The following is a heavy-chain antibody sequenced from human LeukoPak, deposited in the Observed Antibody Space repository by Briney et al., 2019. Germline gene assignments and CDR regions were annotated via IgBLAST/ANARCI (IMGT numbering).Heavy chain of an antibody. CDR2: INPNSGGT. CDR3: LTATYSSSWYGGWGDAFDI. CDR1: GYTFTGYY. V-gene: IGHV1-2*02. J-gene: IGHJ3*02. D-gene: IGHD6-13*01. Sequence: GASVKVSCKASGYTFTGYYMHWVRQAPGQGLEWMGWINPNSGGTNYAQKFQGRVTMTRDTSISTAYMELSRLRSDDTAVYYCLTATYSSSWYGGWGDAFDIWGQGTMVTVSS.